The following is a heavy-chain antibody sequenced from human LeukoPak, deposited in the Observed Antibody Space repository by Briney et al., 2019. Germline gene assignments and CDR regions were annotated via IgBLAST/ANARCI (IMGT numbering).Heavy chain of an antibody. CDR2: INPDGSFT. D-gene: IGHD3-16*01. Sequence: PVGSLRLSCLASGFTFSSKWMHWVRQVPGKGLMWVSRINPDGSFTSCADSVKGRFTTSRDNSKNTLYLEMNNLRAEDTALYYCARDFLLDSPGDDLDFWGQGTLVTVSS. V-gene: IGHV3-74*01. CDR1: GFTFSSKW. J-gene: IGHJ4*02. CDR3: ARDFLLDSPGDDLDF.